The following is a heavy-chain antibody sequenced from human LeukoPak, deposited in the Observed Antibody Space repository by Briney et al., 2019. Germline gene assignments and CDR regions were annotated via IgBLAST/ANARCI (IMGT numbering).Heavy chain of an antibody. CDR2: ISNGSTTI. V-gene: IGHV3-11*01. D-gene: IGHD1-26*01. Sequence: GGSLRLSCAASGFTFSDYYMTWIRQAPGKGLEWVSYISNGSTTICYADSVKGRFTISRDNAKNSLYLQMNSLRAQDTAVYYCGTQVGTKRGDGFDIWGQGTLVTVSS. J-gene: IGHJ3*02. CDR3: GTQVGTKRGDGFDI. CDR1: GFTFSDYY.